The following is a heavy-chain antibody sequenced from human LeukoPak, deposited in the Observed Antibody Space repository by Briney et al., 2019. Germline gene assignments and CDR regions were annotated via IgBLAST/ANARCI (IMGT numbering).Heavy chain of an antibody. V-gene: IGHV4-59*12. Sequence: PSETLSLTCTVSGVSISTYYWSWIRQHPGKGLEWIGYISDVGSNDYDPSLKGRVTISRDTPKNQFSLQLHSVTPEDTAVYYCARGHGVTAYNWFDPWGQGTLVTVSS. CDR1: GVSISTYY. J-gene: IGHJ5*02. D-gene: IGHD2-21*02. CDR2: ISDVGSN. CDR3: ARGHGVTAYNWFDP.